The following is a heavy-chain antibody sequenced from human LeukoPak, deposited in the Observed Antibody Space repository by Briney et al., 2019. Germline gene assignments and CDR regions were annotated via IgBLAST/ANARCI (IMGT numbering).Heavy chain of an antibody. V-gene: IGHV3-23*01. CDR1: GFTFRNYV. J-gene: IGHJ4*02. CDR3: AKAARTTVTYSFDS. CDR2: ISSGGGIT. Sequence: PGGSLRLSCAASGFTFRNYVIHWVRQAPGKGLDWVSSISSGGGITSNADSVKGRFTISRDNSKNTLYLQMNSLRAEDTAMYYCAKAARTTVTYSFDSWGQGTLVTVSS. D-gene: IGHD4-17*01.